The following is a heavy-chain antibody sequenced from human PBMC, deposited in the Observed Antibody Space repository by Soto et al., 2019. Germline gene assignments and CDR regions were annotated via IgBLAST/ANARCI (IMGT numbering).Heavy chain of an antibody. J-gene: IGHJ5*02. CDR1: GYTFTSYG. Sequence: GPEVKKPGASLKVSCKASGYTFTSYGFSWVRQAPGQGLEWMGWISANNANTNYAQKLQGRVTMTTDTSTSTAYMELSSLRSEDTAVYYCARGASTVTTSWFDPWGQGTLVTVSS. CDR2: ISANNANT. CDR3: ARGASTVTTSWFDP. D-gene: IGHD4-17*01. V-gene: IGHV1-18*01.